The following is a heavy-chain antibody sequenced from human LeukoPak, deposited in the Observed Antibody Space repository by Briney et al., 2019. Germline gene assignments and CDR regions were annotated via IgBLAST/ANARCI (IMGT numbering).Heavy chain of an antibody. CDR2: IYYSGST. V-gene: IGHV4-59*01. CDR3: ARDSGYSYGFFDY. Sequence: SETLSLTCTVSGGSLRSYYWSWIRQSPGKGLEWIGYIYYSGSTDYNASLKSRVTISVDTSMHHFTLRLTSVTAADTAVYYCARDSGYSYGFFDYWGQGTLVTVSS. CDR1: GGSLRSYY. D-gene: IGHD5-18*01. J-gene: IGHJ4*02.